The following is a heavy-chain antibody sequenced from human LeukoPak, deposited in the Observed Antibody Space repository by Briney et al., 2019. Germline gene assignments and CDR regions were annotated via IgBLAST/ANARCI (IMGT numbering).Heavy chain of an antibody. CDR2: ISYDGSNK. CDR3: AKDWGLGGSYGVY. V-gene: IGHV3-30*18. Sequence: GRSLRLSCAASGFTFSSYGMHWVRQAPGKGLEWVAVISYDGSNKYYADSVKGRFTISRDNSKNTLYLQMNSLRAEDTAVYYCAKDWGLGGSYGVYWGQGTLVTVSS. D-gene: IGHD1-26*01. J-gene: IGHJ4*02. CDR1: GFTFSSYG.